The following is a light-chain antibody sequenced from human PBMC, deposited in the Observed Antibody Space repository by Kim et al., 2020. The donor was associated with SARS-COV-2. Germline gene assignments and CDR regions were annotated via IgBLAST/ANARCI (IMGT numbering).Light chain of an antibody. Sequence: VSPGERATLPCRASQIVSSHLAWYQQKPGQAPRLLIYGASTRATGISARFSASGSGTEFTLTISSLQSEDFAVYHCQQYIDWPLTFGQGTKVDIK. J-gene: IGKJ1*01. CDR3: QQYIDWPLT. CDR1: QIVSSH. V-gene: IGKV3-15*01. CDR2: GAS.